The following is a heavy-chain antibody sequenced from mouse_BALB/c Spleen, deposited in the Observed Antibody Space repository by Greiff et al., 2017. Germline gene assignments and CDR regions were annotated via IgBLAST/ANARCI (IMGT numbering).Heavy chain of an antibody. Sequence: EVHLVESGGGLVKPGGSLKLSCAASGFTFSSYAMSWVRQTPEKRLEWVASISSGGSTYYPYSVKGRFTISRDNARNILYLQMSSLRPEDTAMYYCARGSDYDAMDYWGQGTSVTVSS. V-gene: IGHV5-6-5*01. CDR3: ARGSDYDAMDY. CDR2: ISSGGST. CDR1: GFTFSSYA. J-gene: IGHJ4*01.